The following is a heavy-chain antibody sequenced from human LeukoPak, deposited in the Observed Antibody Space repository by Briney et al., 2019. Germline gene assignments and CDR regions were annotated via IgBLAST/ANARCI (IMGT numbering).Heavy chain of an antibody. CDR3: ARDSSSWYYYY. Sequence: GGSLRLSCAVSGFTFSSYWMHWVRHAPGRGLVWVSCIKSDGSSTTYADSVKVRFTISRDNAKNTLHLQMNSLIAEDTAVYYCARDSSSWYYYYWGQGTLVTVSS. J-gene: IGHJ4*02. V-gene: IGHV3-74*03. CDR2: IKSDGSST. CDR1: GFTFSSYW. D-gene: IGHD6-13*01.